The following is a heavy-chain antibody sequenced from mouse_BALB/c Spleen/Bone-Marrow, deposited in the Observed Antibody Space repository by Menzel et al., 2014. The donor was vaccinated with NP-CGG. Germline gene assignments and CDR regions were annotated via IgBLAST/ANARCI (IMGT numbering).Heavy chain of an antibody. CDR1: GYTFTSYY. CDR2: INPSSGGT. CDR3: TRSGPGFAY. Sequence: VKLMESGAELVKPGASVKLSCKASGYTFTSYYMYWVKRRPGQGLEWVGEINPSSGGTNFNEKVKSKATLTVDKSSSTAYMQLSSLTSEGSAVYYCTRSGPGFAYWGQGTLVTVSA. J-gene: IGHJ3*01. V-gene: IGHV1S81*02.